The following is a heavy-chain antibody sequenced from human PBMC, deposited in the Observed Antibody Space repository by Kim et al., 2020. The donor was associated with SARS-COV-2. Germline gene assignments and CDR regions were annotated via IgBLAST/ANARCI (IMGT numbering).Heavy chain of an antibody. CDR2: INPSGGST. Sequence: ASVKVSCKASGYTFTSYYMHWVRQAPGQGLEWMGIINPSGGSTSYAQKFQGRVTMTRDTSTSTVYMELSSLRSEDTAVYYCARDGSGYSGYEGTVDYWGQGTLVTVSS. CDR1: GYTFTSYY. J-gene: IGHJ4*02. CDR3: ARDGSGYSGYEGTVDY. D-gene: IGHD5-12*01. V-gene: IGHV1-46*01.